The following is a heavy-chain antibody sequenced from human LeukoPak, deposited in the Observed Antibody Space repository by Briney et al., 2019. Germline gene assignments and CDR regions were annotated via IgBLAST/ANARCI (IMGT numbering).Heavy chain of an antibody. CDR1: GFTFSSYA. CDR2: ISGSGGST. V-gene: IGHV3-23*01. CDR3: AKDLGMVWYFDL. D-gene: IGHD2-8*01. Sequence: PGGSLRLSCAASGFTFSSYAMSWVRQAPGKGLEWVSGISGSGGSTYYADFVKGRFTISRDNSKNTLYLQMNSLRVEDTAVYYCAKDLGMVWYFDLWGRGTLVTVSS. J-gene: IGHJ2*01.